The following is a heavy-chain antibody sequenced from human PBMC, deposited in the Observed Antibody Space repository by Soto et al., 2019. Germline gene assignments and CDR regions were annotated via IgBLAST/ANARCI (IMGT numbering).Heavy chain of an antibody. D-gene: IGHD2-2*02. CDR1: GFTFSSYA. V-gene: IGHV3-23*01. Sequence: PGGSLRLSCAASGFTFSSYAMSWVRQAPGKGLEWVSAISGSGGSTYYADSVKGRFTISRDNSKNTLYLQMNSLRAEDTAVYYCATGPVVPAAIRRDYYGMDVLGQGTTVTVSS. CDR3: ATGPVVPAAIRRDYYGMDV. CDR2: ISGSGGST. J-gene: IGHJ6*02.